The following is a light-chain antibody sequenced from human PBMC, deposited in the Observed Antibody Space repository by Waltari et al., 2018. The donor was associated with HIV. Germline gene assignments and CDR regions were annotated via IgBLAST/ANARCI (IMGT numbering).Light chain of an antibody. CDR3: QAWDNSAYV. Sequence: SYDLTHPPSVSMSPGQTASITCSRDHLGDKDVCWFQQKPGQSPVLVIYQDTKRPSGISERFSGSNSGNTATLIISGTQAMDEADYYCQAWDNSAYVFGPGTKVTVL. CDR1: HLGDKD. CDR2: QDT. V-gene: IGLV3-1*01. J-gene: IGLJ1*01.